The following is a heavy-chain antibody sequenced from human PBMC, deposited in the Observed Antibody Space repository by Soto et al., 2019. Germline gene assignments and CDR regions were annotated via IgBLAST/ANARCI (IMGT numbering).Heavy chain of an antibody. V-gene: IGHV3-7*01. J-gene: IGHJ4*02. CDR3: AKYTSADDY. D-gene: IGHD3-10*01. Sequence: PGGSPRLSCGVSGLTLRDYWKNWVRQAPGKGLEWVANINQDGSQRYYVDSVKGRFTISRDNAKNSLYLEMNSLRAEDTAVYYCAKYTSADDYWGQGTLVTVSS. CDR1: GLTLRDYW. CDR2: INQDGSQR.